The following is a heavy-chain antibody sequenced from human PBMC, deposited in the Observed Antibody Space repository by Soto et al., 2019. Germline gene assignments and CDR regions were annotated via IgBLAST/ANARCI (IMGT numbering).Heavy chain of an antibody. CDR2: IYYSGST. CDR1: GGSISSGGYY. CDR3: ARATGAPPYYYYYMDV. Sequence: QVQLQESGPGLVEASQTLSLTCTVSGGSISSGGYYWSWIRQHPGKGLEWIGYIYYSGSTYYNPSLKSRVTISVDTSKNQFSLKLSSVTAADTAVYYCARATGAPPYYYYYMDVWGKGTTVTVSS. V-gene: IGHV4-31*03. J-gene: IGHJ6*03.